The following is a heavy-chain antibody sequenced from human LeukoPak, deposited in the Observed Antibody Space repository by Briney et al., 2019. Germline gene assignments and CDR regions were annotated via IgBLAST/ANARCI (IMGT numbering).Heavy chain of an antibody. CDR2: IYPGDSDT. V-gene: IGHV5-51*01. CDR1: GYSFTRYW. D-gene: IGHD6-6*01. Sequence: GESLKISCKGSGYSFTRYWIGWVRQTPGRGLQWMGIIYPGDSDTRYSPSFQGQVTISADKSISTAYLQWSSLKASDTAMYYCARPALWDSSSPFDYWGQGTLVTVSS. CDR3: ARPALWDSSSPFDY. J-gene: IGHJ4*02.